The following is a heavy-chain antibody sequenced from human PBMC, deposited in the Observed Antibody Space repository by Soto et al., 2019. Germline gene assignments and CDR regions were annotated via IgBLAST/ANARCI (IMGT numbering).Heavy chain of an antibody. CDR2: ISAYNGNT. CDR3: ARDRVGGYCSGGSCYDAFDI. CDR1: GYTFTSYG. V-gene: IGHV1-18*01. Sequence: ASVKVSCKASGYTFTSYGISWVRQAPGQGLEWMGWISAYNGNTNYAQKLQGRVTMTTDTSTSTAYMELRSLRSDDTAVYYCARDRVGGYCSGGSCYDAFDIWGQGTMVTVS. J-gene: IGHJ3*02. D-gene: IGHD2-15*01.